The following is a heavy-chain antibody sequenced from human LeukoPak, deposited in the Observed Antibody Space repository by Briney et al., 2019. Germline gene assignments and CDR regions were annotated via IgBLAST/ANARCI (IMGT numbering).Heavy chain of an antibody. CDR1: GFTFSSYW. Sequence: GGSLRLSCAASGFTFSSYWMSWVRQAPGKGLEWVANIKQDGSEHYYVDSVKGRFTISRDNAKNTLYLQMNSLRAEDTAVYYCARAGVGASDFEYWGQGTLVTVSS. V-gene: IGHV3-7*02. CDR3: ARAGVGASDFEY. J-gene: IGHJ4*02. CDR2: IKQDGSEH. D-gene: IGHD1-26*01.